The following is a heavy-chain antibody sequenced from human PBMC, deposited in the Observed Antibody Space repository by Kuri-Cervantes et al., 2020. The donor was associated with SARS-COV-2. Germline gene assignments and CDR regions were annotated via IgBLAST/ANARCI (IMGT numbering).Heavy chain of an antibody. CDR2: IFSNDEK. J-gene: IGHJ5*02. CDR3: AREPRGVGFDP. D-gene: IGHD3-10*01. V-gene: IGHV2-26*01. Sequence: SGPTLVKPTETLTLTCTVSGFSLSNARMGVSWIRQPPGKALEWLAHIFSNDEKSYSTSLKSRLTISKDTSKNQAVLTMTNMDPVDTATYYCAREPRGVGFDPWGQGTLVTVSS. CDR1: GFSLSNARMG.